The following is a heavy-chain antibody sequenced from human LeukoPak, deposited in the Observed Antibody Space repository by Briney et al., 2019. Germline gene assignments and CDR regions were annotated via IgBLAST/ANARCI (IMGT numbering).Heavy chain of an antibody. D-gene: IGHD3-16*01. Sequence: GGSLRLSCAASGFIFSSYAMHWVRQAPGKGLEWVAVISYDGSNKYYADSVKGRFTISRDNSNNTLYLQMNSLRDEDTAVYYCARRLGRDYLDYWGQGTLITVSS. V-gene: IGHV3-30-3*01. J-gene: IGHJ4*02. CDR1: GFIFSSYA. CDR2: ISYDGSNK. CDR3: ARRLGRDYLDY.